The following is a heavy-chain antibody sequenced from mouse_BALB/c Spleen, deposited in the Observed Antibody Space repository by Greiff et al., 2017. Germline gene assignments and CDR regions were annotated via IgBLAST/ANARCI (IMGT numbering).Heavy chain of an antibody. CDR3: ARDRGLYYYAMDY. CDR2: ISDGGSYT. V-gene: IGHV5-4*02. CDR1: GFTFSDYY. J-gene: IGHJ4*01. Sequence: EVHLVESGGGLVKPGGSLKLSCAASGFTFSDYYMYWVRQTPEKRLEWVATISDGGSYTYYPDSVKGRFTISRDNAKNTLYLQMSSLKSEDTAMYYCARDRGLYYYAMDYWGQGTSVTVSS. D-gene: IGHD3-3*01.